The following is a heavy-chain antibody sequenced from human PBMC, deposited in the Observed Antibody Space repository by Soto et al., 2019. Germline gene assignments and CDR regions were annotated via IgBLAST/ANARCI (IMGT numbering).Heavy chain of an antibody. CDR2: INAGDGIA. V-gene: IGHV1-69*02. D-gene: IGHD3-16*02. CDR1: GAPFSGYT. Sequence: GASVKVSCKASGAPFSGYTISWVRQAPGQRLEWMGRINAGDGIANYSQKFQGRVTITGDTSASTAYMELSSLRSEDTAVYYCARGFHDYVWGSYRWAGNGAFDILGQGKMVTVS. CDR3: ARGFHDYVWGSYRWAGNGAFDI. J-gene: IGHJ3*02.